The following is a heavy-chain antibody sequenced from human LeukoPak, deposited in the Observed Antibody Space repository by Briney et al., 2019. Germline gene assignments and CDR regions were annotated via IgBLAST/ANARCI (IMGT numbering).Heavy chain of an antibody. CDR2: INHSGST. Sequence: SETLSLTCAVSGGSFSGYYWSWIRQPPGKGLEWIGEINHSGSTNYNPSLKSRVTISVDTSKNQFSLKLSSVTAADTAVYYCARGRSKGNWFDPWGQGTLVTVSS. V-gene: IGHV4-34*01. CDR3: ARGRSKGNWFDP. D-gene: IGHD2-2*01. J-gene: IGHJ5*02. CDR1: GGSFSGYY.